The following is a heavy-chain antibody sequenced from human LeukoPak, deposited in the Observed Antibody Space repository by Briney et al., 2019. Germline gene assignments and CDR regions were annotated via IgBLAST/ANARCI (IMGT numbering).Heavy chain of an antibody. CDR3: ARVKAVVTPWVFDY. CDR1: GGCISSSTYY. V-gene: IGHV4-39*07. Sequence: PSETLSLTCTVSGGCISSSTYYWGWIRQPPGKGLAWIGSISYTGITYYNPSLKSRVTISVDTSKNQFSLKLSSVTAADTAVYFCARVKAVVTPWVFDYWGQGSLVTVSS. CDR2: ISYTGIT. J-gene: IGHJ4*02. D-gene: IGHD4-23*01.